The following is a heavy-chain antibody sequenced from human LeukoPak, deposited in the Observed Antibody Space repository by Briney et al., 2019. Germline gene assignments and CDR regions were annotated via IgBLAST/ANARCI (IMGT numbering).Heavy chain of an antibody. J-gene: IGHJ4*02. Sequence: GEGLKSFSKGAGYIIISYWIVWVRQMAGEGLEWKGIIFPGESDTCSSPSFQGQVTIADDKSISTAYLQWSSLKATDTAMYYCARLPTGYYPDFWGQGTLVTVSS. CDR1: GYIIISYW. CDR3: ARLPTGYYPDF. D-gene: IGHD3-9*01. V-gene: IGHV5-51*01. CDR2: IFPGESDT.